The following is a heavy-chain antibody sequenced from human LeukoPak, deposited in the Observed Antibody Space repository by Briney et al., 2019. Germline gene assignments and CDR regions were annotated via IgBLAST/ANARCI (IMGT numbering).Heavy chain of an antibody. Sequence: PGGSLRLSCAAFGFTFSSYAMHWVRQAPGKGLEWVAVISYDGSNKDYADSVKGRFTISRDNSKNTLYLQMNSLRAEDTAVYYCARTYSSSWIFDYWGQGTLVTVSS. CDR3: ARTYSSSWIFDY. D-gene: IGHD6-13*01. CDR1: GFTFSSYA. V-gene: IGHV3-30-3*01. CDR2: ISYDGSNK. J-gene: IGHJ4*02.